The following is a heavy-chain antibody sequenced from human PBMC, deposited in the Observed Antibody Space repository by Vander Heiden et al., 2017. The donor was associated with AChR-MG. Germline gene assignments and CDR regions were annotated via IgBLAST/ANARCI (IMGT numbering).Heavy chain of an antibody. J-gene: IGHJ4*02. D-gene: IGHD6-19*01. V-gene: IGHV3-9*01. CDR1: GFTFDDYA. CDR3: ARAVAGTWHCDH. Sequence: EVQLVESGGGLVQPGRSLRLSCAASGFTFDDYAMHWVRQVPGKGLEWVSGISWNSGAIAYADSVRGRFTISRDNAKNSLYLQMNSLRTEDTAFYYCARAVAGTWHCDHWGQGTLLTVSS. CDR2: ISWNSGAI.